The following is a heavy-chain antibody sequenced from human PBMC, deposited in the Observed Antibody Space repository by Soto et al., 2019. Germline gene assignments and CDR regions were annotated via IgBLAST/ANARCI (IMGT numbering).Heavy chain of an antibody. V-gene: IGHV1-69*12. CDR2: IIPIFGTA. J-gene: IGHJ4*02. Sequence: QVQLVQSGAEVKKPGSSVKVSCKASGGTFSSYAISWVRQAPGQGLEWMGGIIPIFGTANYAQKFQGRVTIXXDXSXXTAYMELSSLRSEDTAVYYCARVGSSWYGVGAFDYWGQGTLVTVSS. D-gene: IGHD6-13*01. CDR1: GGTFSSYA. CDR3: ARVGSSWYGVGAFDY.